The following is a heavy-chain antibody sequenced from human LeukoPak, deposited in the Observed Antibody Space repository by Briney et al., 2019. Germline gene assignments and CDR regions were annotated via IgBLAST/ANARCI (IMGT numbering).Heavy chain of an antibody. J-gene: IGHJ6*02. CDR3: VTSTGAYYYSYGMDV. CDR1: GGSISSSSYY. V-gene: IGHV4-39*07. D-gene: IGHD7-27*01. Sequence: PSETLSLTCTVSGGSISSSSYYWGWIRQPPGKGLEWIGNIYHSGSTYYNPSLKSRVTISVDRSKNQFSLKLSSVTAADTAVYYCVTSTGAYYYSYGMDVWDQGTTVTVSS. CDR2: IYHSGST.